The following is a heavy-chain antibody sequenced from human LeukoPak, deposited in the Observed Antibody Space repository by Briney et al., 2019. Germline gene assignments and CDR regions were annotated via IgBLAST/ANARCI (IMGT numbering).Heavy chain of an antibody. CDR1: GFTFSYFG. J-gene: IGHJ3*02. D-gene: IGHD3-22*01. V-gene: IGHV3-48*01. CDR3: ASHYYDTTGYRRDVFDI. CDR2: ISSNSRTV. Sequence: GGSLRLSCAVSGFTFSYFGMNWVRQAPGKGLEWVSYISSNSRTVDYADSVKGRFTISRDNAKNSLYLQMNTLRVEDTALYYCASHYYDTTGYRRDVFDIWGQGTLVTVSS.